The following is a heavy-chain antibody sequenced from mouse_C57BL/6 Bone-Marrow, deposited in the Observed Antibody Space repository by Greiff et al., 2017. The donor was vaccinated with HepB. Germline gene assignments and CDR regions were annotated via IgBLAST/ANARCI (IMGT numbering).Heavy chain of an antibody. J-gene: IGHJ2*01. CDR3: ARGIVAGGYYFDY. D-gene: IGHD1-1*01. CDR2: IYPGGGYT. CDR1: GYTFTNYW. Sequence: QVQLKQSGAELVRPGTSVKMSCKASGYTFTNYWIGWAKQRPGHGLEWIGDIYPGGGYTNYNEKFKGKATLTADKSSSTAYMQFSSLTSEDSAIYYCARGIVAGGYYFDYWGQGTTLTVSS. V-gene: IGHV1-63*01.